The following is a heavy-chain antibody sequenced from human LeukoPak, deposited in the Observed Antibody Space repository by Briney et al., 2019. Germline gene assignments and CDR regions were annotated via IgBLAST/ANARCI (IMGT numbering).Heavy chain of an antibody. CDR2: ISTSSSYI. V-gene: IGHV3-21*01. D-gene: IGHD3-22*01. CDR1: GFTFSSYT. J-gene: IGHJ4*02. CDR3: ARGSDSSGYYSLYYFDY. Sequence: GGSLRLSCAASGFTFSSYTMNWVRQAPGKGLEWVSSISTSSSYIYYADSVKGRFTISRDNAKNSLYLQMNSLRAEDTAVYYCARGSDSSGYYSLYYFDYWGQGTLVTVSS.